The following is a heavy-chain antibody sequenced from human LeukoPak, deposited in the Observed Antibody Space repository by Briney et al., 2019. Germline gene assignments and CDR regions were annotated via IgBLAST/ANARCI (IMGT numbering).Heavy chain of an antibody. D-gene: IGHD3-10*01. J-gene: IGHJ6*04. V-gene: IGHV3-30*03. CDR2: VSYDGTET. CDR1: GFIFSRYG. Sequence: GGSLRLSCAASGFIFSRYGMHWVRPAPGKGREWVAFVSYDGTETKYADSVKGRLNLSRDNSKNMVYLQMNSLTFEDTAVYYCARSSRGVIFDVWGKGTTVTVSS. CDR3: ARSSRGVIFDV.